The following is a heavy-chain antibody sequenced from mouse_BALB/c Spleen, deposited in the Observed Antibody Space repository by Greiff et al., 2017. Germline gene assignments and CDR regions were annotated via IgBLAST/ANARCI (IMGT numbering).Heavy chain of an antibody. Sequence: QVQLKQSGAELVRPGASVTLSCKASGYTFTDYEMHWVKQTPVHGLEWIGAIDPETGGTAYNQKFKGKATLTADKSSSTAYMELRSLTSEDSAVYYCTKYYYGSSDAMDYWGQGTSVTVSS. CDR3: TKYYYGSSDAMDY. J-gene: IGHJ4*01. D-gene: IGHD1-1*01. V-gene: IGHV1-15*01. CDR2: IDPETGGT. CDR1: GYTFTDYE.